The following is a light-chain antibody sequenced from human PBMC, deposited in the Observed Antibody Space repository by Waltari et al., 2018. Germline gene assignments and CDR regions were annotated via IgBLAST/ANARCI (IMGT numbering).Light chain of an antibody. CDR2: STY. V-gene: IGKV3-20*01. CDR3: QQYDGIVVT. CDR1: QTVSTIA. Sequence: EIVLTQSRGTRSLSPGERATLSCRVSQTVSTIALSWYQQKPGQAPRILIYSTYNRATGIPDRFSGSGSGTDFTLTINRLAPEDFAMYYCQQYDGIVVTFGGGTKVEI. J-gene: IGKJ4*01.